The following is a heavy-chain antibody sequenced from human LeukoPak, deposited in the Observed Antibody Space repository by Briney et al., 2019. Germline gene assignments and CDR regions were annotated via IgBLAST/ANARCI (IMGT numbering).Heavy chain of an antibody. CDR1: AFTFRTYG. D-gene: IGHD1-14*01. CDR3: AKDRHPARTDGYYFDY. V-gene: IGHV3-30*18. CDR2: ISYDANNK. J-gene: IGHJ4*02. Sequence: PGGSLRLSCAASAFTFRTYGMHWVRQAPGKGLEWVAVISYDANNKNYADSVKGRFTISRDNSKNTLYLQMNSLGAEDTAVYYCAKDRHPARTDGYYFDYWGQGTLVTVSS.